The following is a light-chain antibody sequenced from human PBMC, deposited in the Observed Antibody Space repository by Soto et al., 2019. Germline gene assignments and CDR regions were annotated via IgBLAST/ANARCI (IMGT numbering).Light chain of an antibody. CDR2: QIS. CDR3: MQGTHWPYT. J-gene: IGKJ2*01. CDR1: HSLDYSDGNTY. V-gene: IGKV2-30*01. Sequence: VVINQSPLSLPVTLGQPASISCRSTHSLDYSDGNTYLSWFQQRPGQSPRRLIYQISDRDSGVPNRFSGSGSGTDFTLKISRVEAEDVGVYYCMQGTHWPYTFGQGTKVDIK.